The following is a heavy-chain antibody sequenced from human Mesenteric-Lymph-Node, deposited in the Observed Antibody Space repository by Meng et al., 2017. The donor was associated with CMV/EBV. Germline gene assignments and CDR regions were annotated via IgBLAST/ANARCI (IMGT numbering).Heavy chain of an antibody. V-gene: IGHV4-39*07. CDR2: IFYNGAT. D-gene: IGHD6-6*01. Sequence: CSVSGDSISSASYYWAWIRQPPGKGLEWVGSIFYNGATYYNPSLRSRVTISVDTSKNQLSLRLRSVTAADTAVYYCARQYNRSLFEYWGQGTLVTVSS. J-gene: IGHJ4*02. CDR3: ARQYNRSLFEY. CDR1: GDSISSASYY.